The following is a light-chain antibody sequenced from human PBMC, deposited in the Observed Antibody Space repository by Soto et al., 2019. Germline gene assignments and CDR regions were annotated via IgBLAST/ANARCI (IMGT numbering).Light chain of an antibody. CDR2: EVT. CDR3: SSYTISNTLV. Sequence: SVLTQPASVSGSPGQSITISCTGTSSDIGNYDFVSWYQQHPGKAPKLMIYEVTNRPSGVSNRFSGSKSANTASLTISGLQAEDEADYYCSSYTISNTLVFGTGTKLTVL. V-gene: IGLV2-14*01. CDR1: SSDIGNYDF. J-gene: IGLJ1*01.